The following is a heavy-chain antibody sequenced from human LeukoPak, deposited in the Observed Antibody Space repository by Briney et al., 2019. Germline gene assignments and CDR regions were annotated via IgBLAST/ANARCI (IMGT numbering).Heavy chain of an antibody. J-gene: IGHJ4*02. V-gene: IGHV4-61*01. D-gene: IGHD3-10*01. Sequence: SETLSLTCTVSGDSVSNGNYYWSWLRQPPGKALEWIGYIYYTGSTYYNPSLEGRVTISVDTSRDQFSVKLSSVTAADTAVYYCARSQNYYGSGDYWSQGTLVTVSS. CDR2: IYYTGST. CDR3: ARSQNYYGSGDY. CDR1: GDSVSNGNYY.